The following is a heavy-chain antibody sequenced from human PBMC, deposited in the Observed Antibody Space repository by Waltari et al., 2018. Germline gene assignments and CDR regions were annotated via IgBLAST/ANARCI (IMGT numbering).Heavy chain of an antibody. CDR2: IYHSGST. Sequence: QVQLQESGPGLVKPSETLSLTCAVSGYSISSGYYWGWIRQPPGKGLEWIGSIYHSGSTYYNPSLKSRVTISVDTSKNQFSLKLSSVTAADTAVDYCARLPSSGWYEHWGQGTLVTVSS. CDR3: ARLPSSGWYEH. CDR1: GYSISSGYY. J-gene: IGHJ1*01. D-gene: IGHD6-19*01. V-gene: IGHV4-38-2*01.